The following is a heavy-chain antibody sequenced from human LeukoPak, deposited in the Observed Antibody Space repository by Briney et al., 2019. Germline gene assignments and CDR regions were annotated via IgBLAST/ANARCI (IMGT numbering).Heavy chain of an antibody. CDR3: AREGVHSSSYFYYYMDV. D-gene: IGHD6-6*01. V-gene: IGHV3-21*01. Sequence: PGGSLRLSCAASGFTFSSYSMNWVRQAPGKGLEWVSSISSSSSYIYYADSVKGRFTISRDNAKNSLYLQMNSLRAEDTAVYYCAREGVHSSSYFYYYMDVWGKGTTVTVSS. J-gene: IGHJ6*03. CDR2: ISSSSSYI. CDR1: GFTFSSYS.